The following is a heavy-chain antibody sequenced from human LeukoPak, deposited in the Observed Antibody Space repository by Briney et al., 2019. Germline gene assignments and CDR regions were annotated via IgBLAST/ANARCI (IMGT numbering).Heavy chain of an antibody. V-gene: IGHV1-18*01. CDR3: ARDGLSITMVRGVIRDFDY. D-gene: IGHD3-10*01. Sequence: ASVEVSCKASGYTFTSYGISWVRQAPGQGLEWMGWISAYNGNTNYAQKLQGRVTMTTDTSTSTAYMELRSLRSDDTAVYYCARDGLSITMVRGVIRDFDYWGQGTLVTVSS. CDR1: GYTFTSYG. J-gene: IGHJ4*02. CDR2: ISAYNGNT.